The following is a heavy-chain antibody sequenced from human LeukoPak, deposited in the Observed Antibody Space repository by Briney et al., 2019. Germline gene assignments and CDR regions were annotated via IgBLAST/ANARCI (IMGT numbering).Heavy chain of an antibody. CDR1: GFTFSSYG. D-gene: IGHD3-3*01. V-gene: IGHV3-23*01. CDR2: ISGSGGST. Sequence: PGGSLRLSCAASGFTFSSYGMSWVRQAPGKGLEWVSAISGSGGSTYYADSVKGRFTISRDNSKNTLYLQMNSLRAEDTALYYCARGFGVAYYYYYMDVWGKGTTVTISS. CDR3: ARGFGVAYYYYYMDV. J-gene: IGHJ6*03.